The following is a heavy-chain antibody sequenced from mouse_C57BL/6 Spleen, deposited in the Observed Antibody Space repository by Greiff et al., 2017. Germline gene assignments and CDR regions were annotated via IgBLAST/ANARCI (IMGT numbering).Heavy chain of an antibody. D-gene: IGHD4-1*01. Sequence: QVQLQQPGAELVMPGASVKLSCKASGYTFTSYWMHWVKQRPGQGLEWIGEIYPSDSYTNYNQKFKGKSTLTVDKSSSTAYMQLSSLTSEDSAVYYCARWSWDVGRAWFAYWGQGTLVTVSA. CDR2: IYPSDSYT. CDR3: ARWSWDVGRAWFAY. CDR1: GYTFTSYW. J-gene: IGHJ3*01. V-gene: IGHV1-69*01.